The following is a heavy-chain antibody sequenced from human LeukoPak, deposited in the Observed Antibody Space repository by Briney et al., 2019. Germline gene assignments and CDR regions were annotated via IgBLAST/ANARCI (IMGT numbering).Heavy chain of an antibody. CDR2: INHSGST. CDR1: GGSFSGYY. D-gene: IGHD5-18*01. CDR3: AGEITMDTAMVIHYYGMDV. V-gene: IGHV4-34*01. Sequence: SETLSLTCAVYGGSFSGYYWSWIRQPPGKGLEWIGEINHSGSTNYNPSLKSRVTISVDTSKNQFSLKLSSVTAADTAVYYCAGEITMDTAMVIHYYGMDVWGQGTTVTVSS. J-gene: IGHJ6*02.